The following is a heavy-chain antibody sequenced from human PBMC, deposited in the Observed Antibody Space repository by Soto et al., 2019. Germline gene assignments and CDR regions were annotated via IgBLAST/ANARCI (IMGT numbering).Heavy chain of an antibody. D-gene: IGHD3-3*01. CDR1: GYKFRDYW. J-gene: IGHJ6*02. Sequence: PGESLKISCQGSGYKFRDYWIGWVRQVPGKGLECMGIIFPHDSDIKYHPSFRGRVTISADNSIDTAYLQWTTLKASDTAIYYCGRSGIGGCRGGRCLLSFHYYGMDVWGQGTTVTVSS. CDR3: GRSGIGGCRGGRCLLSFHYYGMDV. V-gene: IGHV5-51*01. CDR2: IFPHDSDI.